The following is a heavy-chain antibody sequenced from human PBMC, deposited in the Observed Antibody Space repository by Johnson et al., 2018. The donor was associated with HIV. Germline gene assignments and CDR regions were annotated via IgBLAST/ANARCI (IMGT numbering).Heavy chain of an antibody. CDR2: ISDDGTNK. V-gene: IGHV3-30*04. CDR3: ARATQWLGAFDI. D-gene: IGHD6-19*01. CDR1: GFTFSSYA. Sequence: QVQLVESGGGVVQSGRSLRLSCAASGFTFSSYAMNWVRQSPGKGLEWVAVISDDGTNKYYADLKGRFTISRDNSKNSLYLQMNSLTAEDTAVYYCARATQWLGAFDIWGQGTMVTVSS. J-gene: IGHJ3*02.